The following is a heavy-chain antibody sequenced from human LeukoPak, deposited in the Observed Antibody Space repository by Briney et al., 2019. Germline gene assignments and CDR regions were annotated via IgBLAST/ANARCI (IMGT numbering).Heavy chain of an antibody. J-gene: IGHJ2*01. V-gene: IGHV3-74*01. Sequence: GGSLRLSCVASGFSFNSYWMHWVRQVPGKGLVWVSRINGDGTSTTYADSVKGRFTISRGNAKNTLYLQMDSLRAEDTAVYYCVRDQVTVYWYFDLWGRGTLVTVSS. CDR3: VRDQVTVYWYFDL. CDR2: INGDGTST. D-gene: IGHD4-11*01. CDR1: GFSFNSYW.